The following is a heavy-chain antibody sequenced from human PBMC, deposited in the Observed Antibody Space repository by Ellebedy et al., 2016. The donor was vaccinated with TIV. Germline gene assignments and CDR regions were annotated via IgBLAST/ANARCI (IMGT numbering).Heavy chain of an antibody. CDR1: GFTFSRHW. CDR2: INSDGSII. D-gene: IGHD3-22*01. Sequence: GESLKISCAGSGFTFSRHWIHWVRQAPGKGLVWVSRINSDGSIISYADSVKGRITLSRDNAKNTLYLQMNSLRAEDTAVYYCARVAAGVDSSVHNYDDPFDMWGQGTMVTVSS. CDR3: ARVAAGVDSSVHNYDDPFDM. V-gene: IGHV3-74*01. J-gene: IGHJ3*02.